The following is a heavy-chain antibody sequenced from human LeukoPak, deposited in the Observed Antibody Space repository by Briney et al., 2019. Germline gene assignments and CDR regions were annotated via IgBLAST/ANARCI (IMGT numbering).Heavy chain of an antibody. V-gene: IGHV4-4*07. D-gene: IGHD3-16*01. CDR3: ARERDYDFDY. Sequence: PSETLSLTCAVSGGSISSYFWTWIRQPAGKGLEWIGRIYTSGSTNYNPSLKSRVTMSVDTSKDQFSLKLSSVTAADTAVYYCARERDYDFDYWGQGTLVTVSS. J-gene: IGHJ4*02. CDR2: IYTSGST. CDR1: GGSISSYF.